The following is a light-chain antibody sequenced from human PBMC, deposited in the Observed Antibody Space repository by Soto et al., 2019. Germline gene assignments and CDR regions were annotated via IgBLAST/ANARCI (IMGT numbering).Light chain of an antibody. Sequence: QSVLTQPPSASGSLGQSVTISCTGTSSDIGTYDYVSWYQQHPGRAPKLIIFEVSKRPSGVPDRFSGSKSGNTASLIVSGLQPDDEAEYHCTSYTGDDFTFVFGTGTKVPS. V-gene: IGLV2-8*01. CDR2: EVS. CDR3: TSYTGDDFTFV. J-gene: IGLJ1*01. CDR1: SSDIGTYDY.